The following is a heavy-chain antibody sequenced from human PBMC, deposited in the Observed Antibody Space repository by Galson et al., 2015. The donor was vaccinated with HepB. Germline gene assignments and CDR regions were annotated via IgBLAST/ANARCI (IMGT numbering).Heavy chain of an antibody. Sequence: SLRLSCAASGFTVSSNYMSWVRQAPGKGLEWVSVIYSGGSTYYADSVKGRFTISRDNSKNTLYLQMNSLRAEDTAVYYCARDFRWFGEYYGMDVWGQGTTVTVSS. CDR2: IYSGGST. J-gene: IGHJ6*02. D-gene: IGHD3-10*01. CDR3: ARDFRWFGEYYGMDV. V-gene: IGHV3-66*02. CDR1: GFTVSSNY.